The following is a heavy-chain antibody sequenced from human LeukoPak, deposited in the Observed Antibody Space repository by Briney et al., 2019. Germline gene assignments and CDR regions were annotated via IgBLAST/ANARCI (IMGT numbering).Heavy chain of an antibody. J-gene: IGHJ4*02. CDR1: GGPYSGYY. V-gene: IGHV4-34*01. CDR2: INHSGRT. Sequence: NPSETLSLTCAVYGGPYSGYYWSWIRQPPGKGLEWIGEINHSGRTNYNPSLKSRVTISVDTSKNQFSLKRSSVTAADTAVYYCARRPFDYWGQGTLVTVSS. CDR3: ARRPFDY.